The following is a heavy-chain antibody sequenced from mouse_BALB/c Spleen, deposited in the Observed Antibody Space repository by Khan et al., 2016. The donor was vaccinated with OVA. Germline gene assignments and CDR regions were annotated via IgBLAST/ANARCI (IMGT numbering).Heavy chain of an antibody. V-gene: IGHV1-53*01. Sequence: QVQLKQSGAELVKPGASVKLSCKASGYTFSSYSMHWVKQRPGQGLEWIGGINPTNGGTNFNEKFKTKATLTVDKSSSTAYMQLTSLPSEDSAVYYCTRPGYASPFAYWGQGTLLTVSA. J-gene: IGHJ3*01. CDR2: INPTNGGT. D-gene: IGHD6-1*01. CDR1: GYTFSSYS. CDR3: TRPGYASPFAY.